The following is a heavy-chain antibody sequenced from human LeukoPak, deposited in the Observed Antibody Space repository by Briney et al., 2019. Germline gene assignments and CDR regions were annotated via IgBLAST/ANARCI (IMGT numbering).Heavy chain of an antibody. J-gene: IGHJ4*02. V-gene: IGHV4-30-2*01. CDR3: ARELNYYGSFYFDY. Sequence: PSETLSLTCTVSGGSISGGGYYWSWIRQPPGKGLEWIGYIYHSGSTNYNPSLKSRVTISVDKSKNQFSLKLSSVTAADTAVYYCARELNYYGSFYFDYWGQGTLVTVSS. CDR1: GGSISGGGYY. D-gene: IGHD3-10*01. CDR2: IYHSGST.